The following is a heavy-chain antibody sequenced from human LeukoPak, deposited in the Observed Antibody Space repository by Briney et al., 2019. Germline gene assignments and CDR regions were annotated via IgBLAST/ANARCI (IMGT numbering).Heavy chain of an antibody. CDR1: GFTFSNYA. CDR2: ISGSGGST. CDR3: AKVRDILTGYYYFDY. V-gene: IGHV3-23*01. J-gene: IGHJ4*02. D-gene: IGHD3-9*01. Sequence: GGSLRLSCAASGFTFSNYAMNWVRQAPGKGLEWVSGISGSGGSTYYADSAKGRFTISRDNSKNTLYLQMNSLRAEDTAVYHCAKVRDILTGYYYFDYWGQGTLVTVSS.